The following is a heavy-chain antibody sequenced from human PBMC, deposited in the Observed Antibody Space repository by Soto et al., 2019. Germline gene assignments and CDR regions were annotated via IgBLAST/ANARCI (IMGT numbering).Heavy chain of an antibody. CDR1: GFSLSRSNW. J-gene: IGHJ4*02. V-gene: IGHV4-28*01. CDR2: IYYSGTT. D-gene: IGHD1-20*01. Sequence: SETLSLTCAVSGFSLSRSNWLGWIRQPPGKGLEWIGYIYYSGTTYYNPSLESRVSVSVDTSKNQFSLKVSGVSAADTAVYYCATSQKGYNWNYFDHWGQGALVTVSS. CDR3: ATSQKGYNWNYFDH.